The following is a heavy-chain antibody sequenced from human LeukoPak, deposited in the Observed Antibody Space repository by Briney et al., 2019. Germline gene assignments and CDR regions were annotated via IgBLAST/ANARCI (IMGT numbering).Heavy chain of an antibody. V-gene: IGHV4-4*07. D-gene: IGHD6-19*01. CDR2: IYTSGST. J-gene: IGHJ4*02. CDR3: AREPSLAVAGPDY. CDR1: GGSISSYY. Sequence: PSETLSLTCTVSGGSISSYYWSWIRQPAGKGLEWIGRIYTSGSTNYDPSLKSRVTISVDKSKNKFSLKLSSVTAADTAVYYCAREPSLAVAGPDYWGQGTLVTVSS.